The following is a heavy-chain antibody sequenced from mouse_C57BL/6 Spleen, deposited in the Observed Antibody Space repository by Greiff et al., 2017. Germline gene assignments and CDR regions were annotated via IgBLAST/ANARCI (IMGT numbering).Heavy chain of an antibody. CDR1: GYTFPDYN. CDR2: INPNTGGT. J-gene: IGHJ3*01. V-gene: IGHV1-18*01. D-gene: IGHD2-5*01. CDR3: ARDYNNSAWCAY. Sequence: EVQLQQSGPELVKPGASVKIPCKASGYTFPDYNMDWVQQSHGKSLEWIGDINPNTGGTIYTQKFKGKATLTVDKSSSTAYMELLSLTSNDTAFYYCARDYNNSAWCAYWGQGTLVTVSA.